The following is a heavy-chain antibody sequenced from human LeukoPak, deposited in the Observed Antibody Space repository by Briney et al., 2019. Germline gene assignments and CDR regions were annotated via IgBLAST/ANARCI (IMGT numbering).Heavy chain of an antibody. V-gene: IGHV3-21*01. CDR1: GFTFSSYS. Sequence: GGSLRLSCAASGFTFSSYSMNWVRQAPGEGLEWVSSISSSSSYIYYADLVKGRFTISRDNAKNSLYPQMNSLRAEDTAVYYCARSRYGSGSYYTFDYWGQGTLVTVSS. CDR2: ISSSSSYI. D-gene: IGHD3-10*01. J-gene: IGHJ4*02. CDR3: ARSRYGSGSYYTFDY.